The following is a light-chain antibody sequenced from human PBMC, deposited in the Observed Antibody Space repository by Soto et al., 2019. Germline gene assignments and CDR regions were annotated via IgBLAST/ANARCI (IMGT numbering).Light chain of an antibody. CDR2: GDN. Sequence: QSVLTQPPSASGTPGQRVSISCSGGGSSIGTNTVNWYRQLPGTAPKLVIFGDNQRPSGVPDRFSDSKSGTSASLAISGLQSEDEADYYCAAWDGSLNNVLFGGGTKLTVL. V-gene: IGLV1-44*01. J-gene: IGLJ2*01. CDR3: AAWDGSLNNVL. CDR1: GSSIGTNT.